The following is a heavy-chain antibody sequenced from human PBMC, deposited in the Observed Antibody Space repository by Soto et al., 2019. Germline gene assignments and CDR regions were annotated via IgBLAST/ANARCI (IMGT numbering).Heavy chain of an antibody. CDR1: GFTFDDYV. Sequence: EVQLVESGGGSVQPGRSLRLSCVASGFTFDDYVMHWVRQVPGKGLEWVAGISWNNANIGYADSVRDRFTISRDNGTKSRHLEKDRLRAEDTALYYCARVVTPIYGVYMDAWGPGTTVTVSS. J-gene: IGHJ6*02. D-gene: IGHD2-21*01. CDR3: ARVVTPIYGVYMDA. CDR2: ISWNNANI. V-gene: IGHV3-9*01.